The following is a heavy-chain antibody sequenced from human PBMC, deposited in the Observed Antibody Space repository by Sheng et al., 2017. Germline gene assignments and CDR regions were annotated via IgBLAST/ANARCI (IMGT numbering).Heavy chain of an antibody. J-gene: IGHJ5*02. CDR3: ARDGVGGQLVHDWLDP. D-gene: IGHD6-6*01. V-gene: IGHV1-69*10. CDR1: GGTFSSYA. CDR2: IIPMVGIA. Sequence: QVQLVQSGAEVKKPGSSVKVSCKASGGTFSSYAISWVRQAPGQGLEWMGGIIPMVGIANYGQKFQGRVTIIADKSTRTVYMELRSLRSEDTAVYYCARDGVGGQLVHDWLDPWGQGTLVTVSS.